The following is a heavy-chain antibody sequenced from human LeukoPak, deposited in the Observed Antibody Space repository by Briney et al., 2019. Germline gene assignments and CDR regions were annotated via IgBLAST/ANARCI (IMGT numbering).Heavy chain of an antibody. J-gene: IGHJ4*02. Sequence: SETLSLTCTVSGGSINNYYWSWIRQPAGKGLEWIGRIYSSGSTSYYPSLKSRVTMSVDTPKNQFSLKVNSVTAADTAVYHCARDRGLDGSIGYWGQGTLVTVSS. CDR1: GGSINNYY. CDR3: ARDRGLDGSIGY. CDR2: IYSSGST. V-gene: IGHV4-4*07. D-gene: IGHD3-10*01.